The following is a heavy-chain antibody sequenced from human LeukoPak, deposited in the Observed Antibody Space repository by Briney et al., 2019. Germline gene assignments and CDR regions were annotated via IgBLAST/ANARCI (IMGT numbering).Heavy chain of an antibody. CDR1: GFTFSSYS. V-gene: IGHV3-48*02. J-gene: IGHJ4*02. CDR3: ASMLTGSFDS. CDR2: ISLSSSTI. D-gene: IGHD7-27*01. Sequence: GGSLRLSCAASGFTFSSYSMNWGRQAPGKGLDWVSYISLSSSTIYYADSVKGRFTNSRDNAKNSLYLQMNSLRDEDTAVYYCASMLTGSFDSWGQGTLVSVSS.